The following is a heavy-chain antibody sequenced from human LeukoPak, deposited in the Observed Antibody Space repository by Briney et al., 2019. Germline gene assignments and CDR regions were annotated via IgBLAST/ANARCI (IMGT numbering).Heavy chain of an antibody. CDR1: GYTFTCYY. D-gene: IGHD6-13*01. CDR3: ARGGSWNLYYYYGMDV. J-gene: IGHJ6*02. Sequence: ASGKVSCKASGYTFTCYYMHWVRQAPGQGLEWRGWINPNSGGTNYAQKFQGRVTMTRDTSISSAYMELSRLRSDDTAVYYCARGGSWNLYYYYGMDVWGQGTTVTVSS. V-gene: IGHV1-2*02. CDR2: INPNSGGT.